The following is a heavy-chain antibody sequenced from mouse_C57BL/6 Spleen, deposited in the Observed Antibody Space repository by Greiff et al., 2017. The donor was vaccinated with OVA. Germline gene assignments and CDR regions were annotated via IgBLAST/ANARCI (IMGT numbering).Heavy chain of an antibody. CDR1: GFSLTSYG. V-gene: IGHV2-5*01. CDR2: IWRGGST. CDR3: AKSGGTGYAMDY. Sequence: VKLEESGPGLVQPSQSLSITCTVSGFSLTSYGVHWVRQSPGKGLEWLGVIWRGGSTDYNAAFMSRLSITKDNSKSQVFFKMNSLQADDTAIYYCAKSGGTGYAMDYWGQGTSVTVSS. D-gene: IGHD3-3*01. J-gene: IGHJ4*01.